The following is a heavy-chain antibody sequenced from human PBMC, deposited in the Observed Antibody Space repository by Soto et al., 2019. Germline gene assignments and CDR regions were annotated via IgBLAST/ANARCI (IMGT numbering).Heavy chain of an antibody. CDR1: GYTFDNYG. CDR3: ARRHIVLVSTIQAGGYLDP. CDR2: IATYTGKT. D-gene: IGHD2-21*02. Sequence: VHLVQSGAEVKKTGASVKVSCKASGYTFDNYGISWVRQAPGQGLEWLGWIATYTGKTHYTQKFQGRVTMTADTSTRTAYLAVTSLRSDDTAVYYCARRHIVLVSTIQAGGYLDPCGQVNLVTVSS. J-gene: IGHJ5*02. V-gene: IGHV1-18*01.